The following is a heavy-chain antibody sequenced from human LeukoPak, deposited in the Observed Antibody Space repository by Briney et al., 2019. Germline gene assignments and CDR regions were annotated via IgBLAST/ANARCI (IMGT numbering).Heavy chain of an antibody. V-gene: IGHV5-51*01. CDR2: IYPGDSDT. J-gene: IGHJ4*02. Sequence: GESLKISCKGPGYSFTNYWIGWVRQMPGKGLEWMGIIYPGDSDTRYSPSFQGQVTISADKSISTAYLQWSNLKASDTAMYYCSRQVDIVAAMAYWGQGTLVTVSS. D-gene: IGHD5-12*01. CDR1: GYSFTNYW. CDR3: SRQVDIVAAMAY.